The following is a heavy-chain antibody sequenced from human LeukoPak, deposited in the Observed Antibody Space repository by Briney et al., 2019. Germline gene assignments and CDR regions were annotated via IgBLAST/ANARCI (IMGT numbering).Heavy chain of an antibody. CDR3: ARDPYSSTWSYGMDV. V-gene: IGHV3-7*05. CDR1: GFTFSSYW. D-gene: IGHD6-6*01. J-gene: IGHJ6*02. CDR2: IKQDGSEE. Sequence: GGSLRLSCAASGFTFSSYWMSWVRQAPGKGLEWVANIKQDGSEEVYVDSLKGRFTISRDNAKNSLFLQMNTLRAEDTAVYCCARDPYSSTWSYGMDVWGQGTTVTVSS.